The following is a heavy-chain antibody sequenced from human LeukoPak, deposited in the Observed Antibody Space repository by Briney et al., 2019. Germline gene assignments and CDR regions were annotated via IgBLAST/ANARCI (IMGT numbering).Heavy chain of an antibody. Sequence: SVKVSCKASGDTFSSYAISWVRQAPGQGLEWMGRIIPIFGTANYAQKFQGRVTITTDESTSTAYMELSSLRSEDTAVYYCARGSPWAGGYNTDWGQGTLVTVSS. CDR3: ARGSPWAGGYNTD. V-gene: IGHV1-69*05. CDR1: GDTFSSYA. J-gene: IGHJ4*02. CDR2: IIPIFGTA. D-gene: IGHD5-24*01.